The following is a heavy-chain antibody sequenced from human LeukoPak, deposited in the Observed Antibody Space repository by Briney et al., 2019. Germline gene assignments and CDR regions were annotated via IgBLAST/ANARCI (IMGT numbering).Heavy chain of an antibody. D-gene: IGHD3-22*01. CDR1: GGTFSSYA. Sequence: ASVKVSCKASGGTFSSYAISWVRQAPGQGLEWMGGIIPIFGTADYAQKFQGRVTITTDESTSTAYMELSSLRYEDTAVYYCARTPPYYYDSSGYYDEAASYYYYYYMDVWGKGTTVTVSS. CDR3: ARTPPYYYDSSGYYDEAASYYYYYYMDV. J-gene: IGHJ6*03. V-gene: IGHV1-69*05. CDR2: IIPIFGTA.